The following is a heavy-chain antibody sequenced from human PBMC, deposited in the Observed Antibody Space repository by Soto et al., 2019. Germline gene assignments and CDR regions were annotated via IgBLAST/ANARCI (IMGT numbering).Heavy chain of an antibody. CDR3: AKANIAAAGTDYYYYCMDV. CDR1: GFTFSSYA. D-gene: IGHD6-13*01. J-gene: IGHJ6*02. V-gene: IGHV3-23*01. Sequence: GVSLRLSCAASGFTFSSYAMSWVRQAPGKGLEWVSAISGSGGSTYYADSVKGRFTISRDNSKNTLYLQMNSLRAEDTAVYYCAKANIAAAGTDYYYYCMDVWGQVTTFTVSS. CDR2: ISGSGGST.